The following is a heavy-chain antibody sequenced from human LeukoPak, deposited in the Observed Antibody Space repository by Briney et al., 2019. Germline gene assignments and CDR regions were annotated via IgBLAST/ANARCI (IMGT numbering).Heavy chain of an antibody. J-gene: IGHJ4*02. V-gene: IGHV1-18*01. CDR3: VRDLGVDTSLIFFDF. Sequence: GASVKVSCKTSGYSFTSFGISWVRQARGQGLEWMGWISAYNGNRRSAQKFQGRVSMTTDTSTSTAYMELRSLRFDDTAVFYCVRDLGVDTSLIFFDFWGQGTLVTVSS. CDR1: GYSFTSFG. CDR2: ISAYNGNR. D-gene: IGHD3/OR15-3a*01.